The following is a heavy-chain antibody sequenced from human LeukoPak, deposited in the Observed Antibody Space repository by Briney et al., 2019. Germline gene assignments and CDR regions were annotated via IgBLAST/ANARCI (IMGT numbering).Heavy chain of an antibody. CDR3: ARSYYDTSGYYVKDDAFDI. CDR2: ISSSSSYI. J-gene: IGHJ3*02. CDR1: GFTFSSYS. V-gene: IGHV3-21*01. Sequence: GASLRLSCAASGFTFSSYSMNWVRQAPGKGLEWVSSISSSSSYIYYADSVKGRFTISRDNAKNSLYLQMNSLRAEDTAVYYCARSYYDTSGYYVKDDAFDIWGQGTKVTVSS. D-gene: IGHD3-22*01.